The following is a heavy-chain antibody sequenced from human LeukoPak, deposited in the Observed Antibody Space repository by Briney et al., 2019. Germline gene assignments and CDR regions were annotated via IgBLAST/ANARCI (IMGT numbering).Heavy chain of an antibody. Sequence: PSETLSLTCTVSGDSIITSSYYWGWIRQPPGKGLEWLGSIYYSGITHYNPSLKRRVTIYVDTSRNQFSLHLYSVTAADTAVFYCARSDYYDYRQIDIWGQGTLVTVSS. CDR2: IYYSGIT. J-gene: IGHJ4*02. CDR1: GDSIITSSYY. D-gene: IGHD3-22*01. CDR3: ARSDYYDYRQIDI. V-gene: IGHV4-39*01.